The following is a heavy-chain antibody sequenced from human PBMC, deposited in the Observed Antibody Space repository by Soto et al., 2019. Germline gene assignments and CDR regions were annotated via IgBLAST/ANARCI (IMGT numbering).Heavy chain of an antibody. CDR1: GGTFSSYA. CDR3: ARGAERMTTVITRYFDL. CDR2: IIPIFGTA. J-gene: IGHJ2*01. V-gene: IGHV1-69*01. D-gene: IGHD4-17*01. Sequence: QVQLVQSGAEVKKPGSSVKVSCKASGGTFSSYAISWVRQAPGQGLEWMGGIIPIFGTANYAQKFQGRATITADESTSTAYMELSSLRSEDTAVYYCARGAERMTTVITRYFDLWGRGTLVTVSS.